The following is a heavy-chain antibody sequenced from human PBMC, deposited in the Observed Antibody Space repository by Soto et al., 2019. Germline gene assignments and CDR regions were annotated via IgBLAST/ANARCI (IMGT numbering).Heavy chain of an antibody. D-gene: IGHD2-8*01. Sequence: QVQLVQSGAEVKKPGSSVKVSCKASGGSFNTYAISWVRQAPGQGLEWMGGIIPFFGKPNSAQRLPDRVTITPDESTSPAYMELSSLRAGDTAVYYCARGPWGMTLDYGMDVWGQGTTVTVSS. CDR1: GGSFNTYA. V-gene: IGHV1-69*05. J-gene: IGHJ6*02. CDR2: IIPFFGKP. CDR3: ARGPWGMTLDYGMDV.